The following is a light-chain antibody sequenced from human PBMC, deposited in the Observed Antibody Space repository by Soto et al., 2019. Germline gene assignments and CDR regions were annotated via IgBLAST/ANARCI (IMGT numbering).Light chain of an antibody. CDR1: SSDIGNYNL. Sequence: QSVLTQPASVSGSPGQSITISCTGTSSDIGNYNLVSWYQQHPGKAPKLMIHEDSKRPSGVSNRFSGSKSGNTASLTISGLRTEDEADYYCCSYRSSSTLVFGGGTQLTVL. V-gene: IGLV2-14*02. CDR2: EDS. CDR3: CSYRSSSTLV. J-gene: IGLJ7*01.